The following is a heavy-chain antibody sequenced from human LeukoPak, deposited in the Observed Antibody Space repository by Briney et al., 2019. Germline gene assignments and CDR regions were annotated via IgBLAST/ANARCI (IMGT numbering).Heavy chain of an antibody. CDR1: GYSISSGYY. CDR2: IYHSGST. D-gene: IGHD4-11*01. Sequence: SETLSLTCTVSGYSISSGYYWGWIRQPPGKGLEWIGSIYHSGSTYYNPSLKSRVTISVDTSKNQFSLKLSSVTAADTAVYYCARGKVTSINFFDYWGQGTLVTVSS. V-gene: IGHV4-38-2*02. CDR3: ARGKVTSINFFDY. J-gene: IGHJ4*02.